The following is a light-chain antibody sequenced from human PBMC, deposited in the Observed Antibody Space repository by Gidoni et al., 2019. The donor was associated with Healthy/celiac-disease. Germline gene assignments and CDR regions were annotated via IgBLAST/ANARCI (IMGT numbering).Light chain of an antibody. CDR1: QSISSY. V-gene: IGKV1-39*01. J-gene: IGKJ2*01. CDR3: QQSDSTPPDT. CDR2: AAS. Sequence: DIQMTQSPSSLSASVGDRVTITCRASQSISSYLNWYQQKPGKAPKLLIYAASSLQSGVPSRFSGSGSGTEFTLTISSLQPEDFATYYCQQSDSTPPDTFXQXTKLEIK.